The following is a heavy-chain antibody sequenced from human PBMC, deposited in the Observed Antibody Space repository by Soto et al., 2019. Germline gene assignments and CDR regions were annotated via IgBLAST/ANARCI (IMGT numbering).Heavy chain of an antibody. V-gene: IGHV3-66*01. Sequence: EVQLVESGGGLVQPGGSLRLSCAASGVTVSSNYMSWVRQAPGKGLEWVSVIYSGGSTYYADSVKGRFTISRDNSKNTLYLPMNSLRAEGTAVYYWARVFYYHGSGNMGGYFDYWGQGTLVTVSS. CDR2: IYSGGST. D-gene: IGHD3-10*01. CDR1: GVTVSSNY. J-gene: IGHJ4*02. CDR3: ARVFYYHGSGNMGGYFDY.